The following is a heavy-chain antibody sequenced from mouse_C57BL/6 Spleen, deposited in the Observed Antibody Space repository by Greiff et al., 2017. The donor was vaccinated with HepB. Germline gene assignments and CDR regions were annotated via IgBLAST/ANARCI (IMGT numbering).Heavy chain of an antibody. CDR1: GFSLTSYG. CDR2: IWSGGST. D-gene: IGHD2-4*01. V-gene: IGHV2-2*01. CDR3: ARIDYDGGEAMDY. Sequence: VQRVESGPGLVQPSQSLSITCTVSGFSLTSYGVHWVRQSPGKGLEWLGVIWSGGSTDYNAAFISRLSISKDNSKSQVFFKMNSLQADDTAIYYCARIDYDGGEAMDYWGQGTSVTVSS. J-gene: IGHJ4*01.